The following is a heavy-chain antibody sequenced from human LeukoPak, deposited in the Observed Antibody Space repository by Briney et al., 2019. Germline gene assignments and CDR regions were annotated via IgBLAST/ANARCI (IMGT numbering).Heavy chain of an antibody. CDR3: ARTRGSHISMAYLDY. D-gene: IGHD2/OR15-2a*01. CDR1: GYTFSDNF. V-gene: IGHV1-2*02. CDR2: INPKNGDT. Sequence: ASVKVSCKASGYTFSDNFMHWVRQAPGQGLEWMGWINPKNGDTNYAQKFQGRVTMTRDTSISTAYVELSSLRSDDTAVYYCARTRGSHISMAYLDYWGQGTLVTVSS. J-gene: IGHJ4*02.